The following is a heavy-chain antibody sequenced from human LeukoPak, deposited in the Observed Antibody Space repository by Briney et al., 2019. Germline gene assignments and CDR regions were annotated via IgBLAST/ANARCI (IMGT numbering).Heavy chain of an antibody. CDR3: ARESIGVDDAFDI. CDR1: GGSMRSYY. CDR2: IYYSGST. D-gene: IGHD3-3*01. Sequence: SETLSLTCTVSGGSMRSYYWGWIRQPPGKGLEWIGSIYYSGSTYYNPSLKSRVTISVDTSKNQFSLKLSSVTAADTAVYYCARESIGVDDAFDIWGQGTMVTVSS. J-gene: IGHJ3*02. V-gene: IGHV4-39*02.